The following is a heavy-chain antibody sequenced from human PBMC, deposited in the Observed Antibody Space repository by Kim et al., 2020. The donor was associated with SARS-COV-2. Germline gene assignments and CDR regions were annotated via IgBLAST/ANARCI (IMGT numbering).Heavy chain of an antibody. J-gene: IGHJ6*02. CDR2: IWYDGSNK. CDR1: GFTFSSYG. CDR3: ARDMQAAMVRGVIRYGMDV. Sequence: GGSLRLSCAASGFTFSSYGMHWVRQAPGKGLEWVAVIWYDGSNKYYADSVKGRFTISRDNSKNTLYLQMNSLRAEDTAVYYCARDMQAAMVRGVIRYGMDVWGQGTTVTVSS. V-gene: IGHV3-33*01. D-gene: IGHD3-10*01.